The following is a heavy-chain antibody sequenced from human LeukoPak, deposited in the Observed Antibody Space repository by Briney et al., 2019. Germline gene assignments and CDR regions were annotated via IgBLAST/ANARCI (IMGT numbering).Heavy chain of an antibody. V-gene: IGHV3-21*01. D-gene: IGHD3-9*01. CDR1: GFTFSSYS. Sequence: GGSLRLSCAASGFTFSSYSMNWVRQAPGKGLEWVSSISSSSSYIYYADSVKGRFTISRDNAKNSLYLQMNSLRAEDTAVYYCARDSGYDILTGYAYYYYYIDVWGKGTTVTVSS. J-gene: IGHJ6*03. CDR3: ARDSGYDILTGYAYYYYYIDV. CDR2: ISSSSSYI.